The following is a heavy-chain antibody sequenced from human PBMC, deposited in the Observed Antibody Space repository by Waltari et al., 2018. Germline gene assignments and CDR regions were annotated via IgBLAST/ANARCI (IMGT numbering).Heavy chain of an antibody. CDR2: FDPADGET. V-gene: IGHV1-24*01. CDR3: ATDPPGGHYYYYGLDV. CDR1: GYTLTEFS. D-gene: IGHD3-10*01. J-gene: IGHJ6*02. Sequence: QVQLVQSGAEVKKPGSSVKVSCKVSGYTLTEFSIHWFRQAPGKGLEWMASFDPADGETIYAKKFLGRVTMTETTSPDTAYMELSSLRSEATAVYYCATDPPGGHYYYYGLDVWGQGTTVTVSS.